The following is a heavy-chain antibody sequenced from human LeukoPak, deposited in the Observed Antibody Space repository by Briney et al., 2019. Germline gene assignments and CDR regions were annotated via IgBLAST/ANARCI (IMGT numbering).Heavy chain of an antibody. D-gene: IGHD2-15*01. Sequence: GGSLRLSCAASGFTLSSYAMSWVRQGPGKGLEWVSAISVSGNTYHADSVKGRFTISRDSSKNTLYHQMNSLRAGDAAVYYCAKASVTTCSGAYCYPFDYWSQGTLVTVSS. CDR2: ISVSGNT. V-gene: IGHV3-23*01. CDR3: AKASVTTCSGAYCYPFDY. CDR1: GFTLSSYA. J-gene: IGHJ4*02.